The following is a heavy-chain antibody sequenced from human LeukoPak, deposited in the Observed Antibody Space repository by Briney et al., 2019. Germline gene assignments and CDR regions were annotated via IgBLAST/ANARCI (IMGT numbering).Heavy chain of an antibody. V-gene: IGHV4-34*01. J-gene: IGHJ4*02. D-gene: IGHD2-2*01. CDR1: GGSFSGYY. Sequence: PSETLSLTCAVYGGSFSGYYWSLIRQPPGKGLEWIGEINHSGSTNYNPSLKSRVTISVDTSKNQFSLKLSSVTAADTAVYYCPRAGRSRLIVVVPAAPDYWGQGTLVTVSS. CDR3: PRAGRSRLIVVVPAAPDY. CDR2: INHSGST.